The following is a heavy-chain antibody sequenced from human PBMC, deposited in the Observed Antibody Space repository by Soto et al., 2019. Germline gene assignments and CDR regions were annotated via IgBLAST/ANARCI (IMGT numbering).Heavy chain of an antibody. CDR2: IKQDGSEK. J-gene: IGHJ6*02. CDR3: VRDWSTFWGMDV. V-gene: IGHV3-7*01. CDR1: GFTFSTYW. Sequence: LRLSCAASGFTFSTYWMNWVRQAPGKGLEWVANIKQDGSEKYYVDSVKGRFAISRDNAKDSLFLQMNNLRAEDTAVYYCVRDWSTFWGMDVWGQGTTVTVSS.